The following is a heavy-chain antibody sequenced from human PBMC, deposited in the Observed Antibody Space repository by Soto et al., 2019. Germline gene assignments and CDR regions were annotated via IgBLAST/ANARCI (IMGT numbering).Heavy chain of an antibody. V-gene: IGHV3-23*01. CDR2: IAGDSSNN. CDR3: ENGPVNYGLLTHDS. D-gene: IGHD3-10*01. CDR1: VFSFRNYA. J-gene: IGHJ4*02. Sequence: GGSLKLSDAASVFSFRNYAMSLLRQARGEGLEWISAIAGDSSNNYNADSVKDRFAISRDNPRNTLCLQMNSLTDVETAIYYCENGPVNYGLLTHDSWGQGTLVTVSS.